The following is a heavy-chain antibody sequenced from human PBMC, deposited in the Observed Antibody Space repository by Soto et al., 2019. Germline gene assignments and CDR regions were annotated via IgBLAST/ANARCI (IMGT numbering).Heavy chain of an antibody. Sequence: EVQLLESGGGLVQPGGSLRLSCAASGFTFSTYAMNWVRQAPGKGLEWVSLIISSGGSTYYADSVKGRFTISRDNSKNTASLQVNSLSSDDTAVYYCAKAEGSSDGTEDSKHRCQGTLVTVSS. D-gene: IGHD6-13*01. J-gene: IGHJ1*01. CDR1: GFTFSTYA. V-gene: IGHV3-23*01. CDR2: IISSGGST. CDR3: AKAEGSSDGTEDSKH.